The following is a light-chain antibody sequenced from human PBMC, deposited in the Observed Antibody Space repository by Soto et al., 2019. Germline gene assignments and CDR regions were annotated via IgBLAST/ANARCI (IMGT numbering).Light chain of an antibody. CDR1: QSISNN. CDR2: GAS. CDR3: QQYNNWRT. Sequence: EIVMTQSPDTLSVCPGERATLSCRASQSISNNYLAWYQQKSGQAPRLLIYGASTRATGIPARFSGSGSGTEFTHTISSLQSEDFAVYYCQQYNNWRTFGQGTKVDIK. V-gene: IGKV3-15*01. J-gene: IGKJ1*01.